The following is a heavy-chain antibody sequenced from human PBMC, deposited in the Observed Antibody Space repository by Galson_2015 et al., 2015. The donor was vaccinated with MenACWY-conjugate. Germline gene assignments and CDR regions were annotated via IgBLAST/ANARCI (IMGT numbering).Heavy chain of an antibody. CDR1: GFNLNFYA. Sequence: SLRLSCAASGFNLNFYALNWVRQAPGKGLEWISFISLSGSTVHYADSVKGRFTISRDHAKKSLFLQMSSLRDEDTAVYFCARRQRIITYAVDGGVDGMDVWGQGTTVIVSS. CDR2: ISLSGSTV. V-gene: IGHV3-48*02. J-gene: IGHJ6*02. D-gene: IGHD3-16*01. CDR3: ARRQRIITYAVDGGVDGMDV.